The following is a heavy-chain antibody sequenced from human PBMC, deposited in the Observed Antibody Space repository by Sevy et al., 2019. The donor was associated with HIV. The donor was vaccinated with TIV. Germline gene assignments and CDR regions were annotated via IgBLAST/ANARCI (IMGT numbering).Heavy chain of an antibody. CDR1: GLTLSTTG. CDR3: AGGDTTMITDLDY. CDR2: ITNNGDT. D-gene: IGHD3-16*01. V-gene: IGHV3-23*01. Sequence: GGSLRLSCAASGLTLSTTGMGWVRQAPGKGLEWVAGITNNGDTYYADSVKGRFTVSRDNSKNTLYLQLNSLRDDDTAVYYCAGGDTTMITDLDYWGQGTLVTVSS. J-gene: IGHJ4*02.